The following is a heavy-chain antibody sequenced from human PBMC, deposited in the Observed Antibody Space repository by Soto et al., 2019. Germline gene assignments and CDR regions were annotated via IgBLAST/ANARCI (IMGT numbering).Heavy chain of an antibody. Sequence: ASVKGSGKASGYTFTSYDINWVRQATGQGLEWMGWMNPNSGNTGYAQKFQGRVTMTRNTSISTAYMELSSLRSEDTAVYYCARASLGYCSGGSCSGGEDDAFDILGQGTMVTVSS. J-gene: IGHJ3*02. CDR3: ARASLGYCSGGSCSGGEDDAFDI. CDR1: GYTFTSYD. V-gene: IGHV1-8*01. CDR2: MNPNSGNT. D-gene: IGHD2-15*01.